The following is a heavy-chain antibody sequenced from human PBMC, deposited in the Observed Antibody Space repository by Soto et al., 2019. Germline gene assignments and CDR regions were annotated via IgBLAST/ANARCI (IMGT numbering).Heavy chain of an antibody. J-gene: IGHJ5*02. CDR3: ARGKFEKGTANNWFDP. V-gene: IGHV1-69*13. CDR1: GGTFSSYA. D-gene: IGHD1-7*01. Sequence: SVKVSCKASGGTFSSYAISWVRQAPGQGLEWMGGIIPIFGTANYAQKFQGRVTITADEFTSTAYMELSSLRSEDTAVYYCARGKFEKGTANNWFDPWGQGTLVTVSS. CDR2: IIPIFGTA.